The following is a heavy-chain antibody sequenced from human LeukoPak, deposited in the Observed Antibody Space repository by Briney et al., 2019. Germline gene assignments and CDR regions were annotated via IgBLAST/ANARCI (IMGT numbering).Heavy chain of an antibody. CDR3: ARNENSGWGYFDY. J-gene: IGHJ4*02. D-gene: IGHD5-12*01. CDR1: GFTVSNNY. CDR2: IGGSNGIT. V-gene: IGHV3-53*01. Sequence: GGSLRLSCAASGFTVSNNYMSWVRQAPGKGLEWVSVIGGSNGITFYVGSVKGRFTISRDNSKDTLYLQMNSLRAEDTAVYYCARNENSGWGYFDYWGQGTLVTVSS.